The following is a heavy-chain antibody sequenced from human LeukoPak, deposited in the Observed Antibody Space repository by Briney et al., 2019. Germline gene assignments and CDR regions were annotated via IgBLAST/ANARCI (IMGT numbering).Heavy chain of an antibody. Sequence: PSETLSLTCTVSGGSISSYYWSWIRQPPGKGLEWIGYIYYSGSTNYNPSLKSRVTISVDTSKNQFSLKLSSVTAADTAVYYCARDPSGYGMDVWGQGTTVTVSS. CDR3: ARDPSGYGMDV. CDR2: IYYSGST. J-gene: IGHJ6*02. D-gene: IGHD2-15*01. CDR1: GGSISSYY. V-gene: IGHV4-59*01.